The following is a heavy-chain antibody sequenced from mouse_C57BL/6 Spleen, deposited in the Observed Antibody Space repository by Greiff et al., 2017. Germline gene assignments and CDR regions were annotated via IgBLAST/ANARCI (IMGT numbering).Heavy chain of an antibody. Sequence: VQLQQSGPELVKPGASVKISCKASGYAFSSSWMNWVKQSPGKGLEWIGRIYPGDGDTNYNGKFKGKATLTADKSSSTAYMQLSSLTSEDSAVYFCAHYYGSSSRWYVDVWGTGTTVTVSS. V-gene: IGHV1-82*01. CDR3: AHYYGSSSRWYVDV. CDR1: GYAFSSSW. CDR2: IYPGDGDT. D-gene: IGHD1-1*01. J-gene: IGHJ1*03.